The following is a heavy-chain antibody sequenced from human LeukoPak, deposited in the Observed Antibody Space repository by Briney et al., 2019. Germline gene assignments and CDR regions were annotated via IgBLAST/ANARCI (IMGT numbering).Heavy chain of an antibody. Sequence: GGSLRLSCAASGFTFSTYGMSWVRQAPGKGLEWVSVIYSGGSTYYADSVKGRFTISRDNSKNTLYLQMNSLRAEDTAVYYCARDLKGPFDYWGQGTLVTVSS. CDR3: ARDLKGPFDY. CDR2: IYSGGST. V-gene: IGHV3-66*01. CDR1: GFTFSTYG. J-gene: IGHJ4*02.